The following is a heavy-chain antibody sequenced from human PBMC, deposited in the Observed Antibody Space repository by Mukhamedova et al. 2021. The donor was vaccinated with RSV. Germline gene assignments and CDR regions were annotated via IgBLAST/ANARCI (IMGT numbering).Heavy chain of an antibody. V-gene: IGHV2-5*01. CDR1: VH. J-gene: IGHJ5*02. D-gene: IGHD5/OR15-5a*01. CDR2: IYWNDDK. Sequence: VHGGVTPVPPGKAPEWLALIYWNDDKRYSPSLKSRLSITKDPSKNQVVLTMTDMDPVDTATYSCAHRSTACLLNCFDPWGQGTLVTISS. CDR3: AHRSTACLLNCFDP.